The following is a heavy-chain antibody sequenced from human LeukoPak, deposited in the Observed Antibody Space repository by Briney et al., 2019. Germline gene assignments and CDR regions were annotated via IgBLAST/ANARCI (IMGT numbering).Heavy chain of an antibody. CDR3: WHPMIQGAIS. V-gene: IGHV3-7*01. CDR1: GFSIGDYW. J-gene: IGHJ5*02. CDR2: INQDEGSK. D-gene: IGHD3-10*01. Sequence: GSLRLSCAASGFSIGDYWMSWVRQAPGKGLEWVANINQDEGSKDYVDSVKGRFTISRDNAKNSLYLQMNSLRAEDTAVYYCWHPMIQGAISWGQGTLVTVSS.